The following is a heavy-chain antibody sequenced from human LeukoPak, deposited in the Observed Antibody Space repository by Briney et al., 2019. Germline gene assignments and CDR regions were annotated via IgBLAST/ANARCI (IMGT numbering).Heavy chain of an antibody. V-gene: IGHV4-61*01. J-gene: IGHJ4*02. CDR1: GGSVSRGSYY. D-gene: IGHD1-26*01. CDR3: ARGRLGATY. CDR2: IHHSGTT. Sequence: SETLSLTCTVSGGSVSRGSYYWSWTRQPPGKRLEWIGYIHHSGTTNYSPSLKSRVTISVDMSKNQFFLNLTSVTAADTAVYYCARGRLGATYWGQGTLVTVSS.